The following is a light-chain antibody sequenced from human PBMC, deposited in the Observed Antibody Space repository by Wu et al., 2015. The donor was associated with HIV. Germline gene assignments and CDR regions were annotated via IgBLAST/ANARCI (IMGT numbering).Light chain of an antibody. CDR3: QQSFNVPRT. V-gene: IGKV1-39*01. Sequence: DIDMTQSPSSLSASVGDTITITCRASQSVDDFLNWYQQVPGKAPKLLIFEAVNLQRGVPSRFSGKQLGTDFTLTIHRLQREDFGTYYCQQSFNVPRTFGQGTKVELK. CDR1: QSVDDF. J-gene: IGKJ1*01. CDR2: EAV.